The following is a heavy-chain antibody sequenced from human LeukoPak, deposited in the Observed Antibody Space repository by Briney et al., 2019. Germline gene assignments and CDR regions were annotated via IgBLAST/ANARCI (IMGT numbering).Heavy chain of an antibody. CDR2: IYYSGST. D-gene: IGHD3-10*01. V-gene: IGHV4-39*01. CDR1: GASISSTTYY. J-gene: IGHJ5*02. CDR3: ARGGYYGSGNDFRFDP. Sequence: SETLSLTCTVSGASISSTTYYWGWIRQPPRKGLEWIASIYYSGSTYYNPSLKSRVTISVATSKNQFSLKLSSVTAADTAVYFCARGGYYGSGNDFRFDPWGQGTLVTVSS.